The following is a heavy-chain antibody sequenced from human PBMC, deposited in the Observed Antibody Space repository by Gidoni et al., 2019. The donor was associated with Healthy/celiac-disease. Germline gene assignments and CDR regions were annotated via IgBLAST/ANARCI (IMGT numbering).Heavy chain of an antibody. CDR3: TRALSYYYDSSGYYNVDY. CDR2: IRSKAYGGTT. Sequence: EVQLVESGGGLVKPGRSLRLSCTASGFTFGDHAMSWFRQAPGKGREWVGCIRSKAYGGTTEYAASVKGRFTISRDDSKSIAYLQMNSLKTEDTAVYYCTRALSYYYDSSGYYNVDYWGQGTLVTVSS. D-gene: IGHD3-22*01. J-gene: IGHJ4*02. V-gene: IGHV3-49*05. CDR1: GFTFGDHA.